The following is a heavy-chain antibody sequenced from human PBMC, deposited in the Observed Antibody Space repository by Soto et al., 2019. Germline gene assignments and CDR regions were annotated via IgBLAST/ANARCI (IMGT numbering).Heavy chain of an antibody. Sequence: ASVKVSCKASGYTFTSYGISWVRQAPGQGLEWMGWISAYNGNTNYAQKLQGRVTMTTDTSTSTAYMELRSLRSDDTAVYYCARDLSSSWYFGVGSGFDYWGQGTLVTVSS. J-gene: IGHJ4*02. CDR2: ISAYNGNT. CDR1: GYTFTSYG. V-gene: IGHV1-18*01. D-gene: IGHD6-13*01. CDR3: ARDLSSSWYFGVGSGFDY.